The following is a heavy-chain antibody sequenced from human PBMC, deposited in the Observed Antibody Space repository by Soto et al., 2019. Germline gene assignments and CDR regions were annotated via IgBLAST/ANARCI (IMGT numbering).Heavy chain of an antibody. Sequence: SETLSLTCTVSGGSISSSSYYWGWIRQPPGKGLEWIGSIYYSGSTYYNPSLKSRVTISVDTSKNQFSLKLSSVTAADTAVYYCARSIVVVPAAMSYYYMDVWGKGTTVTVSS. CDR2: IYYSGST. CDR3: ARSIVVVPAAMSYYYMDV. V-gene: IGHV4-39*07. CDR1: GGSISSSSYY. J-gene: IGHJ6*03. D-gene: IGHD2-2*01.